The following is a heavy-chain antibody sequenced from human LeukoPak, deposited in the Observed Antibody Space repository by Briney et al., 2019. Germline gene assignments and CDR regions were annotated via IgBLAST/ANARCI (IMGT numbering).Heavy chain of an antibody. CDR3: AKDGIDWNYYYFDY. D-gene: IGHD1-7*01. J-gene: IGHJ4*02. V-gene: IGHV3-23*01. CDR1: GFTFSSYA. Sequence: GGSLRLSCAASGFTFSSYAMSWVRQAPGKGLEWVSAISGGGGSTYYADSVKGRFTISRDNSKTTLYLQMNSLRAEDTAVYYCAKDGIDWNYYYFDYWGQGTLVTVSS. CDR2: ISGGGGST.